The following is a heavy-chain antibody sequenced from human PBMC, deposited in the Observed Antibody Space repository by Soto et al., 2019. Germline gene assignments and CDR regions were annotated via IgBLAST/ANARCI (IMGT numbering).Heavy chain of an antibody. CDR3: ARDGHSYGPLFDLLYYGMDV. Sequence: GGSLRLSCAASGFTFSSYGMHWVRQAPGKGLEWVAVIWYDGSNKYYADSVKGRFTISRDNSKNTLYLQMNSLRAEDTAVYYWARDGHSYGPLFDLLYYGMDVWGQGTTVTVSS. V-gene: IGHV3-33*01. J-gene: IGHJ6*02. CDR1: GFTFSSYG. CDR2: IWYDGSNK. D-gene: IGHD5-18*01.